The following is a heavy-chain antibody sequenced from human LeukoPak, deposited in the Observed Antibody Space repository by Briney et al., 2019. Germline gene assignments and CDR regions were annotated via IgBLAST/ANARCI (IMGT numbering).Heavy chain of an antibody. V-gene: IGHV4-31*03. D-gene: IGHD3-9*01. Sequence: SETLSLTCTVSGGSISSGGYYWSWIRQHPGKGLEWIGYIYYSGSTYYNPSLKSRVTISVDTSKNQFSLKLSSVTAADTAVYYCARATSYYDILTGYYNAPPYLDYWGQGTLVTVSS. CDR2: IYYSGST. CDR3: ARATSYYDILTGYYNAPPYLDY. CDR1: GGSISSGGYY. J-gene: IGHJ4*02.